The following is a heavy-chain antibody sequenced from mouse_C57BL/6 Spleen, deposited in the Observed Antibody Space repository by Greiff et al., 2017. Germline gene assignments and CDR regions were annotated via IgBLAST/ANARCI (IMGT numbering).Heavy chain of an antibody. CDR1: GYTFTSYW. J-gene: IGHJ3*01. V-gene: IGHV1-61*01. D-gene: IGHD2-4*01. Sequence: QVQLQQSGAELVRPGSSVKLSCKASGYTFTSYWMDWVKQRPGQGLEWIGNIYPSDSETHYNQKFKDKATLTVDKSSSTAYMQLSSLTSEDSAVYYCARGPYDYDGAWFAYWGQGTLVTVSA. CDR2: IYPSDSET. CDR3: ARGPYDYDGAWFAY.